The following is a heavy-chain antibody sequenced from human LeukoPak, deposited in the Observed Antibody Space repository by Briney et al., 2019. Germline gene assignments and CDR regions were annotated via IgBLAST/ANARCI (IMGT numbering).Heavy chain of an antibody. D-gene: IGHD2-2*03. CDR2: IYYSGST. V-gene: IGHV4-39*01. CDR3: ARHPPSVDILDY. J-gene: IGHJ4*02. CDR1: GGSISSSSYY. Sequence: SETLSLTCTVSGGSISSSSYYWGWIRQPPGKGLEWIGSIYYSGSTYYNPSLKSRVTISVDASKNQFSLKLSSVTAADTAVYYCARHPPSVDILDYWGQGTLVTVSS.